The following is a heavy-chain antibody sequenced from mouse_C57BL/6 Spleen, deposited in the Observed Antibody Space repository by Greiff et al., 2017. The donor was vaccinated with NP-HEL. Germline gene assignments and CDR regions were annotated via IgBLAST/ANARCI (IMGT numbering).Heavy chain of an antibody. CDR1: GFTFSDYY. D-gene: IGHD3-2*02. CDR3: ARESSGYDAMDY. CDR2: INYDGSST. V-gene: IGHV5-16*01. Sequence: EVKVVESEGGLVQPGSSMKLSCTASGFTFSDYYMAWVRQVPEKGLEWVANINYDGSSTYYLDSLKSRFIISRDNAKNILYLQMSSLKSEDTATYYCARESSGYDAMDYWGQGTSVTVSS. J-gene: IGHJ4*01.